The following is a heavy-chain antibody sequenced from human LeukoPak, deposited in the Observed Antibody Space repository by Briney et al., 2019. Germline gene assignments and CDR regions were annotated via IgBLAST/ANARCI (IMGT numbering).Heavy chain of an antibody. CDR2: IYYSGST. CDR1: GGSISSYY. V-gene: IGHV4-59*01. CDR3: ARGRISFGNFDY. Sequence: PETLSLTCTVSGGSISSYYWSWIRQPPGKGLEWIGYIYYSGSTNYNPSLKSRVTISVDTSKNQFSLKLSSVTAADTAVYYCARGRISFGNFDYWGQGTLVTVSS. J-gene: IGHJ4*02. D-gene: IGHD3-10*01.